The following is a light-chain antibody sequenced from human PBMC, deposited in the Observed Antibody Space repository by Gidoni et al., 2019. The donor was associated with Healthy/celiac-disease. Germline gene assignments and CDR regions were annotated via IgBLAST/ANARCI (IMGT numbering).Light chain of an antibody. J-gene: IGKJ4*01. V-gene: IGKV3-11*01. Sequence: EIVFTQSPATLSLSPGERATLSCRASQSVSSYVAWYQQNPGQAPRLLIYDASNRATGIPARFSGSGSGTDFTITISSLEPEDFAVYYCQQRSNWPFTFGGGTKVEIK. CDR3: QQRSNWPFT. CDR2: DAS. CDR1: QSVSSY.